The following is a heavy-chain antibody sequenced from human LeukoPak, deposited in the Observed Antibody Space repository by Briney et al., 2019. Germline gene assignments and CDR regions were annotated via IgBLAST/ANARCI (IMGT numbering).Heavy chain of an antibody. CDR3: ARHETTMIVGG. D-gene: IGHD3-22*01. CDR1: GDSISGSNYN. V-gene: IGHV4-39*01. J-gene: IGHJ4*02. Sequence: SETLSLTCAVSGDSISGSNYNWGWLRQSPGKGLEWIGSMYYSGTSYYNPSLKSRVTMSVDTSKNQFSPKLSSVTAADTAVYYCARHETTMIVGGWGQGTLVTASS. CDR2: MYYSGTS.